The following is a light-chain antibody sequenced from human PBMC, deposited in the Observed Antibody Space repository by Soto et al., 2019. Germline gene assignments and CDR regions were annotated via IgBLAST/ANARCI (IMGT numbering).Light chain of an antibody. J-gene: IGKJ5*01. Sequence: EIVLTQSPGTLSLSPGERATLSCRASQSVSSSYLAWYQQKPGQAPRLLLYGASSRATGIPDRFSGSGSGTVFTLTINRLEPEDFAVYYCQQYGSSPQTFGQGTRLEIK. CDR1: QSVSSSY. CDR2: GAS. CDR3: QQYGSSPQT. V-gene: IGKV3-20*01.